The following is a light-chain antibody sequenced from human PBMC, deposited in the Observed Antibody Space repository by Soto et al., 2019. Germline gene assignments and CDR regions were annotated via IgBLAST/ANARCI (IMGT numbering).Light chain of an antibody. J-gene: IGLJ1*01. CDR2: EVS. CDR3: SSYTSGSTYV. V-gene: IGLV2-14*01. CDR1: SSDGGGYRY. Sequence: QSALTQPASVSGSPGQSITISCTGTSSDGGGYRYVSWYQQHPGKAPKLMIYEVSNRPSGVSNRFSGSKSGNTASLTISGLQAEDEADYYCSSYTSGSTYVFGTGTKLTVL.